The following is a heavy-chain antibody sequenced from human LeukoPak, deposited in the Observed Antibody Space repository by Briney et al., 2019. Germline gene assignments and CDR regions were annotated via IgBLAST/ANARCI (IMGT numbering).Heavy chain of an antibody. D-gene: IGHD2-2*01. V-gene: IGHV4-4*02. J-gene: IGHJ6*02. CDR1: GFIVTNAW. CDR2: IYHSGST. CDR3: ARFCGSTSWHSGYYYGIDV. Sequence: PGGSLRLSCAASGFIVTNAWMNWVRQPPGKGLEWIGEIYHSGSTNYNPSLESRVTVSVDKSKNQFSLDLSSVTAADTAVYYCARFCGSTSWHSGYYYGIDVWGQGTTVTVSS.